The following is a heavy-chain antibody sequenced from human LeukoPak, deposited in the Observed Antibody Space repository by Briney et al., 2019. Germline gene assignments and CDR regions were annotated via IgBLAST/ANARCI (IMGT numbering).Heavy chain of an antibody. V-gene: IGHV1-69*04. J-gene: IGHJ6*02. CDR2: IIPILGIA. CDR3: ARDFRDILTGYYTNYYYGMDV. CDR1: GGTFSSYA. Sequence: SVKVSCKASGGTFSSYAISWVRQAPGQGVEWMGRIIPILGIANYAQKFQGRVTITADKSTSTAYMELSSLRSEDTAVYYCARDFRDILTGYYTNYYYGMDVWGQGTTVTVSS. D-gene: IGHD3-9*01.